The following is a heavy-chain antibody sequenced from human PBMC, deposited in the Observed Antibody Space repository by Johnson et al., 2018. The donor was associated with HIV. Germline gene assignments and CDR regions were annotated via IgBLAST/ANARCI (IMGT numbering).Heavy chain of an antibody. CDR2: ISSSGSTI. Sequence: VQLVETGGGLIQPGGSLRLSCVASGLTFSDYYMTWIRQAPRKGLEWVSYISSSGSTIYYADSVKGRFTISRDNAKNSLYLQMNSLRAEDTAVYYCARIPGSGWEHDAFDIWGQGTMVTVSS. CDR3: ARIPGSGWEHDAFDI. CDR1: GLTFSDYY. J-gene: IGHJ3*02. D-gene: IGHD6-19*01. V-gene: IGHV3-11*04.